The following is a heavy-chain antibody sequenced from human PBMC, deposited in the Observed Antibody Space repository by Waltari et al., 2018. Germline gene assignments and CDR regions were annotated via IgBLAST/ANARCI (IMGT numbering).Heavy chain of an antibody. D-gene: IGHD6-13*01. CDR2: IYYSGST. CDR1: GGSISSYY. Sequence: QVQLQESGPGLVKPSETLSLTCTVSGGSISSYYWRWIRQPPGKGLEWIGYIYYSGSTNYNPSLKSRVTISVDTSKNQFSLKLSSVTAADTAVYYCARGGYSSSLFDYWGQGTLVTVSS. J-gene: IGHJ4*02. V-gene: IGHV4-59*01. CDR3: ARGGYSSSLFDY.